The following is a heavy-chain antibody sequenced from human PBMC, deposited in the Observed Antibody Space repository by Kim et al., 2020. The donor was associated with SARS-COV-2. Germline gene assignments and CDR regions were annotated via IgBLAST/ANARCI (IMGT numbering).Heavy chain of an antibody. V-gene: IGHV3-30*04. CDR1: GFTFSSYA. D-gene: IGHD2-2*01. Sequence: GGSLRLSCAASGFTFSSYAMHWVRQAPGKGLEWVAVISYDGSNKYYADSVKGRFTISRDNSKNTLYLQMNSLRAEDTAVYYCARDQLSLCSSTSCYFQYYYYGMDVWGQGTTVTVSS. J-gene: IGHJ6*02. CDR2: ISYDGSNK. CDR3: ARDQLSLCSSTSCYFQYYYYGMDV.